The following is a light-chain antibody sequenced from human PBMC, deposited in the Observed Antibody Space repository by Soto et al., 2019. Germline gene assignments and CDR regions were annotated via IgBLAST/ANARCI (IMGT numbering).Light chain of an antibody. CDR2: SSD. Sequence: QSVLTQPPSASRTPGQRVTISCSGGRSNIGTNYVHWYQKLPGTAPKLLIYSSDHRPSGVPDRFSGTKSGTSASLVISGLQSEDEGDYYCAAWDDSLSGVIFGGGTKLTVL. CDR3: AAWDDSLSGVI. CDR1: RSNIGTNY. J-gene: IGLJ2*01. V-gene: IGLV1-44*01.